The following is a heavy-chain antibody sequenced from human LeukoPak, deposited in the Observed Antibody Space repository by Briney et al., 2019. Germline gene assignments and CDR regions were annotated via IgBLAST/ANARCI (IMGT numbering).Heavy chain of an antibody. CDR3: ASPGGGYYDSSGYYSPYFQH. D-gene: IGHD3-22*01. J-gene: IGHJ1*01. V-gene: IGHV3-74*01. CDR2: INSDGSST. CDR1: EFTFSSYW. Sequence: GGSLRLSCAASEFTFSSYWMHWVRQAPGKGLVWVSRINSDGSSTNYADSVKGRFTISRDNSKNTLYLQMNSLRAEDTAVYYCASPGGGYYDSSGYYSPYFQHWGQGTLVTVSS.